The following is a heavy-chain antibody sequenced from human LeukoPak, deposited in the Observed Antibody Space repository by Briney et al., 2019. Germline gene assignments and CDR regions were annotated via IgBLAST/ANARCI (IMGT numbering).Heavy chain of an antibody. J-gene: IGHJ4*02. Sequence: SETLSLTCAVYGGSFSGYYGSWIRQPPGKGREWIGEINHSGSTNYNPSLKSRVTISVDTSKNQFSLKLSSETAADTVVYYCARAKYCSGGSCYHLDYWGQGTLVTVSS. D-gene: IGHD2-15*01. CDR2: INHSGST. CDR3: ARAKYCSGGSCYHLDY. V-gene: IGHV4-34*01. CDR1: GGSFSGYY.